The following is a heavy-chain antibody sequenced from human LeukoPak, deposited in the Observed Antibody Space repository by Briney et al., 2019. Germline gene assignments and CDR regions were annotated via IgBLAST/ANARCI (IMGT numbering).Heavy chain of an antibody. CDR3: ARLQRTLDAFDI. CDR1: GGXVSSGSYY. CDR2: IYYSGST. V-gene: IGHV4-61*01. J-gene: IGHJ3*02. D-gene: IGHD1-14*01. Sequence: PSETLSLTCTVSGGXVSSGSYYWSWIRQPPGKGLEWIGYIYYSGSTNYNPSLKSRVTISVDTSKNQFSLKLSSVTAADTAVYYCARLQRTLDAFDIWGQGTMVTVSS.